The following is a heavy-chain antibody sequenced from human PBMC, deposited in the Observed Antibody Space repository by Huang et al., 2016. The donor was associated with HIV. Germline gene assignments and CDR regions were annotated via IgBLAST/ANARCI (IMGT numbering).Heavy chain of an antibody. D-gene: IGHD3-10*01. Sequence: QVQLQESGPGLVKPSETLSLTCTVSGVSISSYYWSWIRQPPGKGLEWIGYIYYSGSTNYNPSLNSRVTISVDTSKNQFSLKLSSVTAADTAVYYCARYLRAYYYGSGSYPHAFDIWGQGTMVTVSS. V-gene: IGHV4-59*01. CDR1: GVSISSYY. CDR2: IYYSGST. CDR3: ARYLRAYYYGSGSYPHAFDI. J-gene: IGHJ3*02.